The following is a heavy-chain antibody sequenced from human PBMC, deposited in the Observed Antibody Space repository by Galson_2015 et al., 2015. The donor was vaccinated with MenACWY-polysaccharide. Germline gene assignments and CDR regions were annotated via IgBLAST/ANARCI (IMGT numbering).Heavy chain of an antibody. Sequence: PALVKPTQTLTLTCTFSGFSLSTSGVGVGWIRQPPGKALELVALIYWDDDKRYSPSLKSRLTITKNTSKNQVVLTMTNMDPVDTATYYCARSVDTAMISLFDFWGQGTLVTVSS. D-gene: IGHD5-18*01. CDR1: GFSLSTSGVG. J-gene: IGHJ4*02. CDR2: IYWDDDK. V-gene: IGHV2-5*02. CDR3: ARSVDTAMISLFDF.